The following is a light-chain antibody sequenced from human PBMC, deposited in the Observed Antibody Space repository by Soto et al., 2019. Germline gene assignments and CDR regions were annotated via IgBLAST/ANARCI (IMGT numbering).Light chain of an antibody. CDR1: RSLLYSDGIGY. Sequence: DVVMTQSPLSLPVTLGQPASISCRSSRSLLYSDGIGYLSWFQQRPGQSPSRLIYKVSTRDSWVRDRFSVSVSGTDFTRDISRVEADDVRVYFCMQGKHWPPGTLGQGHELEIK. CDR3: MQGKHWPPGT. CDR2: KVS. J-gene: IGKJ2*01. V-gene: IGKV2-30*01.